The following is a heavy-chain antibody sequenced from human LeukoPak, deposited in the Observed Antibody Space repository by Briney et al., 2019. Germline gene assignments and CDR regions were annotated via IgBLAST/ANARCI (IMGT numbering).Heavy chain of an antibody. CDR1: GGSISSYY. CDR3: ASLRFLDWLYAFDI. CDR2: IHYTGST. J-gene: IGHJ3*02. D-gene: IGHD3-3*01. V-gene: IGHV4-59*12. Sequence: PSETLSLTCTVSGGSISSYYWSWIRQSPGKGLECIGYIHYTGSTNYNPSLKSRVTISVETSKNQFSLKLSSVTAADTAVYFCASLRFLDWLYAFDIWGQGTMVTVSS.